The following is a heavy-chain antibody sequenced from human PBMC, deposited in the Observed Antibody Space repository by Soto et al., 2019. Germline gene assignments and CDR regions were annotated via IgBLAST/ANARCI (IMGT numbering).Heavy chain of an antibody. CDR2: VHLGGNT. D-gene: IGHD2-2*01. J-gene: IGHJ5*02. CDR1: GASAGGAGAS. V-gene: IGHV4-31*03. CDR3: ARQRFCSSSSCSERRRLWFDP. Sequence: QVRLRGSGPGLVKPSQPLPLFSPVSGASAGGAGASWTWFRHPPATALAWIGSVHLGGNTLYTPSRKSRLTLSVDTSKNQISRTLTSVTDADTAVYYCARQRFCSSSSCSERRRLWFDPGGQGTPVIVSS.